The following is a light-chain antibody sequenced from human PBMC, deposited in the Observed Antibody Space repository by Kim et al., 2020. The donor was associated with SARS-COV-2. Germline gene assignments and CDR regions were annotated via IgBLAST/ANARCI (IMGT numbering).Light chain of an antibody. CDR2: DAS. CDR1: LTVGSQ. J-gene: IGKJ2*01. Sequence: SVYPREIAPLTFRASLTVGSQLHWYQQKPGQIPRLVIYDASNRATGIPPRFSGSGYGTDFTLTISSLEPEDYAVYYCQHRLRWPVTFGQGTKLEI. V-gene: IGKV3-11*01. CDR3: QHRLRWPVT.